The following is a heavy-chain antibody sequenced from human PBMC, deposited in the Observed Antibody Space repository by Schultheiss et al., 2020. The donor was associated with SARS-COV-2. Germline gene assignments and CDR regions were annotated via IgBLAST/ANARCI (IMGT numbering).Heavy chain of an antibody. V-gene: IGHV1-69*13. J-gene: IGHJ2*01. CDR2: IIPIFGTA. Sequence: SVKVSCKASGYTFTSYYMHWVRQAPGQGLEWMGGIIPIFGTANYAQKFQGRVTITADESTSTAYMELSSLRSEDTAVYYCARDGLRTTVTFDLWGRGTLVTVSS. CDR1: GYTFTSYY. CDR3: ARDGLRTTVTFDL. D-gene: IGHD4-17*01.